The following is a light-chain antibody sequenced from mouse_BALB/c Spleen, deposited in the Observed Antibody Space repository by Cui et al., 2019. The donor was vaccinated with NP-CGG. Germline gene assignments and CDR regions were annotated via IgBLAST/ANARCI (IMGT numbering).Light chain of an antibody. V-gene: IGLV1*01. CDR1: TGAVTTSNY. Sequence: QAVVTQESVLTTSPGETVTPTCRSSTGAVTTSNYANWVQEKPDHLFTGLIGGTNNRPPGVPARFSGSLIGDKAALTITGAQTEDEAIYFCALWYSNHWVFGGGTKLTVL. CDR2: GTN. CDR3: ALWYSNHWV. J-gene: IGLJ1*01.